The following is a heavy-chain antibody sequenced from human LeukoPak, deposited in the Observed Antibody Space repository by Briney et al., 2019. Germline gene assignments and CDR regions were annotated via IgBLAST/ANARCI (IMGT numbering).Heavy chain of an antibody. J-gene: IGHJ5*02. CDR1: GGSMRSDY. Sequence: SETLSLTCTVSGGSMRSDYWSWIRQSPGKRLEWIGYIFYTGSTNYNPSLKSRVTISVDTSENQFSLKLSSVTAADTAVYYCGRHGPGAPWDWFDPWGQGTLVTVSS. D-gene: IGHD3-10*01. V-gene: IGHV4-59*08. CDR3: GRHGPGAPWDWFDP. CDR2: IFYTGST.